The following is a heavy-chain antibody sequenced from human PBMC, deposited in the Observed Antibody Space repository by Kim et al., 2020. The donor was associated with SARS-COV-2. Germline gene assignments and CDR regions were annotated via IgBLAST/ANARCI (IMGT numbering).Heavy chain of an antibody. Sequence: SETLSLTCAVYGGSFSGYYWSWIRQPPGKGLEWIGEINHSGSTNYNPSLKSRVTISVDTSKNQFSLKLSSVTAADTAVYYCARRGYCSSTSCRITPPYRGGYYYYYGMDVWGQGTTVTVSS. J-gene: IGHJ6*02. CDR1: GGSFSGYY. D-gene: IGHD2-2*01. V-gene: IGHV4-34*01. CDR3: ARRGYCSSTSCRITPPYRGGYYYYYGMDV. CDR2: INHSGST.